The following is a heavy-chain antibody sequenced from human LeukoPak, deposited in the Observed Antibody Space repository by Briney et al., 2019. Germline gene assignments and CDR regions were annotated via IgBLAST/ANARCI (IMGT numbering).Heavy chain of an antibody. CDR1: GFTFSSYV. CDR3: AKDQDIYDFWSGYYLAYDY. J-gene: IGHJ4*02. D-gene: IGHD3-3*01. V-gene: IGHV3-23*01. CDR2: ISGSGGST. Sequence: GGSLRLSCAASGFTFSSYVMSWVRQAPGKGLEWVSAISGSGGSTYYADSVKGRFTISRDNSKNTLYLQMNSLRAEDTAVYYCAKDQDIYDFWSGYYLAYDYWGQGTLVTVSS.